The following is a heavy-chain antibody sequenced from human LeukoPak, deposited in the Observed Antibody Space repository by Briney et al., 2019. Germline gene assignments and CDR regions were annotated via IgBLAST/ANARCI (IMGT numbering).Heavy chain of an antibody. CDR2: IYISGST. CDR1: GGSISSGSYY. V-gene: IGHV4-61*02. D-gene: IGHD2-8*02. J-gene: IGHJ4*02. Sequence: PSQTLSLTCTVSGGSISSGSYYWSWIRQSAGKGLEWIGRIYISGSTSYNPSLKSRVTISGDTSKNQFSLKLSSVTAADTAVYYCARGYWFYFDYWGQGTLVTVSS. CDR3: ARGYWFYFDY.